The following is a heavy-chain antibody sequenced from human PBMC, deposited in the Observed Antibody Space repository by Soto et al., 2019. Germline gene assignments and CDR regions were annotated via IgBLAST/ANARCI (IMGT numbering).Heavy chain of an antibody. Sequence: GGSLRLSCAASGFTFSSNAMSWVRQAPGKGLEWVSAISGSGGSTYYADSVKGRFTISRDNSKNTLYLQMNSLRAEDTAVYYCAKEPGANYYYYMEVWGKGTTVTVSS. CDR2: ISGSGGST. V-gene: IGHV3-23*01. D-gene: IGHD2-8*02. CDR3: AKEPGANYYYYMEV. CDR1: GFTFSSNA. J-gene: IGHJ6*03.